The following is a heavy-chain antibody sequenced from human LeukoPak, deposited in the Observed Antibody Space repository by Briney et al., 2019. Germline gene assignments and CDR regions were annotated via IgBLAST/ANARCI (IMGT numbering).Heavy chain of an antibody. Sequence: GGSLRLFCAASGFTFSSYAMSWVRQAPGKGLEWVSAISGSGGSTYYADSVKGRFTISRDNSKNTLYLQMNSLRAEDTAVYYCANRGHSSGYYAYYYYMDVWGKGTTVTVSS. CDR1: GFTFSSYA. CDR3: ANRGHSSGYYAYYYYMDV. J-gene: IGHJ6*03. D-gene: IGHD3-22*01. V-gene: IGHV3-23*01. CDR2: ISGSGGST.